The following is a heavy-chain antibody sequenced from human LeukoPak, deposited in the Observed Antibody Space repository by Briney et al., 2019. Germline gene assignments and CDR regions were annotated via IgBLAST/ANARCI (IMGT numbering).Heavy chain of an antibody. CDR3: EGFEQQLGVGECYFDY. CDR2: INHSGST. V-gene: IGHV4-34*01. D-gene: IGHD6-13*01. J-gene: IGHJ4*02. Sequence: SETLSLTCAVYGGSFSGYYWSWIRQPPGKGVEWIGEINHSGSTNYNPSLKSRVTISVDTSKNQFSLKLSSVTAADTAVYAREGFEQQLGVGECYFDYWGQGTLVTVSS. CDR1: GGSFSGYY.